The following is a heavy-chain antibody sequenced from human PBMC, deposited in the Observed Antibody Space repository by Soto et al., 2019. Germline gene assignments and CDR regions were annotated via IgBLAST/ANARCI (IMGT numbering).Heavy chain of an antibody. CDR1: GYTFTSYG. Sequence: VASVKVSCKASGYTFTSYGISWVRQAPGQGLEWMGWISAYNGNTNYAQKLQGRVTMTTDTSTSTAYMELRSLRSDDTAVYYCARVGRDYGDYYYYGMDVWGQGTTVTVSS. J-gene: IGHJ6*02. D-gene: IGHD4-17*01. V-gene: IGHV1-18*01. CDR3: ARVGRDYGDYYYYGMDV. CDR2: ISAYNGNT.